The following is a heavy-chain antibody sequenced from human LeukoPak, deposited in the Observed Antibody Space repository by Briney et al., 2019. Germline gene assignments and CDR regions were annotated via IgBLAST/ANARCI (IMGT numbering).Heavy chain of an antibody. CDR1: GFTFSSYW. CDR2: IKQDGSEK. Sequence: GGSLRLSCAASGFTFSSYWMSWVRQAPGKGLEWVANIKQDGSEKYYVDSVKGRFTISRDDAKNSLYLQMNSLRAEDTAVYYCARFYSSGWYVAQYYYYGMDVWGQGTTVTVSS. CDR3: ARFYSSGWYVAQYYYYGMDV. D-gene: IGHD6-19*01. J-gene: IGHJ6*02. V-gene: IGHV3-7*01.